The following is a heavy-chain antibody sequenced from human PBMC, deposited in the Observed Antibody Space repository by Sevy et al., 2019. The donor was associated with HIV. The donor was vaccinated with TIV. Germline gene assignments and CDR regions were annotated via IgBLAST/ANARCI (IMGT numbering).Heavy chain of an antibody. J-gene: IGHJ6*02. CDR1: GGSISKFY. CDR2: IYYSAST. D-gene: IGHD3-9*01. CDR3: AREPPYYDILSGYSYGMDV. Sequence: SETLSLTCTVSGGSISKFYWSWIRQPPGKGLEWIGNIYYSASTHYNPSLKSRVTISVDTSKNQLSLRLNSVTTADTAVYYCAREPPYYDILSGYSYGMDVWGQGTTVTVSS. V-gene: IGHV4-59*01.